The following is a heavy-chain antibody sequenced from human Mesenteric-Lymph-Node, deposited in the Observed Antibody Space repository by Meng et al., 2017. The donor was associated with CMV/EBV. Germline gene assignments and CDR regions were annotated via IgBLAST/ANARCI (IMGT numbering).Heavy chain of an antibody. Sequence: ASVKVSCKASGYTFTGYYMHWVRQAPGQGLEWMGWINPNSGGTNYAQKFQGRVTMTRDTSTSTAYMELSRLRSDDTAVYYCARHPGYSSSWSGWAWFDPWGQGTLVTVSS. V-gene: IGHV1-2*02. D-gene: IGHD6-13*01. CDR3: ARHPGYSSSWSGWAWFDP. CDR2: INPNSGGT. J-gene: IGHJ5*02. CDR1: GYTFTGYY.